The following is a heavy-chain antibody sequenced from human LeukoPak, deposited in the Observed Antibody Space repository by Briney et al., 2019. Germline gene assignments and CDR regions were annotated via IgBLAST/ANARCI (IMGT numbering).Heavy chain of an antibody. D-gene: IGHD2-8*01. CDR3: AKDLTRGIVLGDYYMDV. CDR2: ISWDGGST. V-gene: IGHV3-43*01. Sequence: GGSLRLSCAASGFTFDDYTMHWVRQAPGKGLEWVSLISWDGGSTYYTDSVKGRFTISRDNSKNSLYLQMNSLRTEDTALYYCAKDLTRGIVLGDYYMDVWGKGTTVTVSS. J-gene: IGHJ6*03. CDR1: GFTFDDYT.